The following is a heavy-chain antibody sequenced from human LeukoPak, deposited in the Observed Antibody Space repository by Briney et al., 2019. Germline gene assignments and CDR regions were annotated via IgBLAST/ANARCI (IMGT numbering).Heavy chain of an antibody. V-gene: IGHV4-39*01. CDR2: IYYSGST. D-gene: IGHD6-13*01. CDR3: ASSRGAAAGTPFYYYYYYMDV. Sequence: PSETLSLTCTVSGGSISSSSYYWGWIRQPPGKGLEWIGSIYYSGSTYYNPSLKSRVTISVDTSKNQFSLKLSSVTAADTAVYYCASSRGAAAGTPFYYYYYYMDVWGKGTTVTISS. J-gene: IGHJ6*03. CDR1: GGSISSSSYY.